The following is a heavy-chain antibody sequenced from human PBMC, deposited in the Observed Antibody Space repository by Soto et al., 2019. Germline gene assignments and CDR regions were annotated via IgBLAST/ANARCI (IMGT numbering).Heavy chain of an antibody. CDR3: ARGGTPIDY. D-gene: IGHD3-16*01. Sequence: SETLSLTCTVSGGSISSYYWSWIRQPPGKGLEWIGYIYYSGSTNYNPSLKSRVTMSVDTSKRQFSLNLSSLTAADTAVYYCARGGTPIDYWGQGTLVTVSS. J-gene: IGHJ4*02. CDR2: IYYSGST. CDR1: GGSISSYY. V-gene: IGHV4-59*12.